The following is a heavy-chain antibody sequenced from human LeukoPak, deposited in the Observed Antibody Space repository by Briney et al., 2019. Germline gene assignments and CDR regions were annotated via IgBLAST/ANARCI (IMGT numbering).Heavy chain of an antibody. CDR1: GFTFSSYW. V-gene: IGHV3-7*03. J-gene: IGHJ4*02. D-gene: IGHD6-25*01. Sequence: GGSLRLSCAASGFTFSSYWMSWVRQAPGKGLEWVANIKQDGSEKYYVDSVKGRFTISRDNAKNSLYLQMNSLRAEDSALYYCAKEGAARQRGFDYWGQGTLVTVSS. CDR3: AKEGAARQRGFDY. CDR2: IKQDGSEK.